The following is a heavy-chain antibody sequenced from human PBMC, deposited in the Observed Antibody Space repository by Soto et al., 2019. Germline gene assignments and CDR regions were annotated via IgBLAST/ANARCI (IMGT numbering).Heavy chain of an antibody. V-gene: IGHV1-2*02. CDR1: GYTFTGYY. CDR3: ARGGFIAVAGTGDY. D-gene: IGHD6-19*01. Sequence: GASVKVSCKASGYTFTGYYMHWVLQAPGQGLEWMGWINPNSGGTNYAQKFQGRVTMTRDTSISTAYMELSRLRSDDTAVYYCARGGFIAVAGTGDYWGQGTLVTVSS. CDR2: INPNSGGT. J-gene: IGHJ4*02.